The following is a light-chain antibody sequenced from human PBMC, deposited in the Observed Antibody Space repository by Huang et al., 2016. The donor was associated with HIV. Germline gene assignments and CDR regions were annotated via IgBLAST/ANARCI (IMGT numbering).Light chain of an antibody. J-gene: IGKJ1*01. CDR3: QQYNNWPWT. CDR1: QSVRSN. CDR2: GAS. Sequence: EKVMTQSPATLSVSPGERATLSCRASQSVRSNLAWYHQKLGQAPRLLMYGASTRAAGIPARFSGSGSGTEFPLTISSLQSEDFAVYYCQQYNNWPWTFGQGTKVEIK. V-gene: IGKV3-15*01.